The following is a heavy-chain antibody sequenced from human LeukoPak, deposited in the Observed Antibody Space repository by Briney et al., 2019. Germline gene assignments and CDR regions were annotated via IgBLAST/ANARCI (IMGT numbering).Heavy chain of an antibody. J-gene: IGHJ4*02. CDR3: AKQYSGGWYYSDY. D-gene: IGHD6-19*01. CDR1: GFTFSSYA. CDR2: IGGST. Sequence: PGGSLSLSCAATGFTFSSYAMTWVRQAPGKGLEWVSAIGGSTYYADSVKGRFTISRDNSENTLYLQMNSLRAEDTAVYYCAKQYSGGWYYSDYWGQGTLVTVSS. V-gene: IGHV3-23*01.